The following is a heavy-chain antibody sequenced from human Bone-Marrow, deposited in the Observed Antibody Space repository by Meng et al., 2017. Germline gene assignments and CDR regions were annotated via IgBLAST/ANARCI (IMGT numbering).Heavy chain of an antibody. CDR2: INPKSGDT. CDR1: GYNFPDYN. D-gene: IGHD6-25*01. CDR3: ARDEDISAAGKLFGDY. V-gene: IGHV1-2*06. Sequence: QVTLGQSGAEVKKPGAPVKVSCNPSGYNFPDYNIHWVRRAPGQGLEWMGRINPKSGDTHYAQKFQARVTMTGDTSISTAYMELSGLRSDDTAMYYCARDEDISAAGKLFGDYWGQGTLVTVPQ. J-gene: IGHJ4*02.